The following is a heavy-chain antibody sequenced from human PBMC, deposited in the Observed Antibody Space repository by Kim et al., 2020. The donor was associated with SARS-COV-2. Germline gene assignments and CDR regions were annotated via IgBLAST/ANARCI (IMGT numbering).Heavy chain of an antibody. CDR1: GYTFTSYA. Sequence: ASVKVSCKASGYTFTSYAMHWVRQAPGQRLEWMGWINAGNGNTKYSQKFQGRVTITRDTSASTAYMELSSLRSEGTAVYYCARDRGGIRQWLVYWGQGTLVTVSS. CDR2: INAGNGNT. D-gene: IGHD6-19*01. J-gene: IGHJ4*02. V-gene: IGHV1-3*01. CDR3: ARDRGGIRQWLVY.